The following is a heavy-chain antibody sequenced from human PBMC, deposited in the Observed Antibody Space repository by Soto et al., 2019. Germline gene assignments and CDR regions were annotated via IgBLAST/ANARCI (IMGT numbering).Heavy chain of an antibody. CDR3: ASDDRSGYYTGCDY. V-gene: IGHV1-18*01. CDR2: ISAYNGNT. J-gene: IGHJ4*02. Sequence: QVKLVQSGAEVKKPGASVKVSCKASGYTFTSYGISWVRQAPGQGLEWMGWISAYNGNTNYAQKLQGRVTMTTDTSTSTAYVELRSRRSDDTAVYYCASDDRSGYYTGCDYWGQGPLVTVSS. CDR1: GYTFTSYG. D-gene: IGHD3-22*01.